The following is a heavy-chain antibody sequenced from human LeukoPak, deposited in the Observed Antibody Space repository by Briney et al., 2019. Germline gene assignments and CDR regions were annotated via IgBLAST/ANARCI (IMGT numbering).Heavy chain of an antibody. Sequence: PGGSLRLPCEASGFTFSDYYLSWIRQAPGKGLEWISYISGSSSHINYADSVKGRFTSSRDNAKKSVYLQMDSLRVEDTAVYYCARDQIGSWWGQGTLVIVSS. D-gene: IGHD6-13*01. CDR1: GFTFSDYY. CDR3: ARDQIGSW. V-gene: IGHV3-11*06. J-gene: IGHJ4*02. CDR2: ISGSSSHI.